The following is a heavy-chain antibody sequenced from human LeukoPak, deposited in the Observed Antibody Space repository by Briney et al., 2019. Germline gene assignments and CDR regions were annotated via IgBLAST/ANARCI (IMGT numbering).Heavy chain of an antibody. J-gene: IGHJ5*02. CDR2: ISGSGGNS. Sequence: PGGSLRLSCAASGFTFSSYAMTWVRQAPGKGLEWVSGISGSGGNSYYADSVKGRFAISRDNSKNTLYLRLSDLRDEDTAVYYCAKDADGCGSTSCYARWFDPWGQGTLVIVSS. CDR1: GFTFSSYA. D-gene: IGHD2-2*01. CDR3: AKDADGCGSTSCYARWFDP. V-gene: IGHV3-23*01.